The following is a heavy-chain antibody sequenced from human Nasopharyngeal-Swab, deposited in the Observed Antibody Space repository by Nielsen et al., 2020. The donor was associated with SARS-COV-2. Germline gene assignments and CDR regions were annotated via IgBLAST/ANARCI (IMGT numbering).Heavy chain of an antibody. D-gene: IGHD2-2*01. CDR2: IRYDGSNK. Sequence: VRQAPGKGLEWVAFIRYDGSNKYYADSMKGRFTISRDNSKNTLYLQMNSLRAEDTAVYYCAKEGDIVVVPAATKNRRGRREQNFDYWGQGTLVTVSS. J-gene: IGHJ4*02. V-gene: IGHV3-30*02. CDR3: AKEGDIVVVPAATKNRRGRREQNFDY.